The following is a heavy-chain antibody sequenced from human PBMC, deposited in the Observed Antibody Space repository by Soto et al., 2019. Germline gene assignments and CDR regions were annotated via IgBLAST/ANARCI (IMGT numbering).Heavy chain of an antibody. CDR2: ISGSGGST. V-gene: IGHV3-23*01. J-gene: IGHJ4*02. D-gene: IGHD3-22*01. CDR3: AKPSSGYYSHFDY. CDR1: GFTFSTYA. Sequence: GGSLRLSCAASGFTFSTYAMSWVRQAPGKGLEWVSAISGSGGSTYYADSVKGRFTISRDNSKNTLHLQMNSLRAEDTAVYYFAKPSSGYYSHFDYWGQGTLVTVSS.